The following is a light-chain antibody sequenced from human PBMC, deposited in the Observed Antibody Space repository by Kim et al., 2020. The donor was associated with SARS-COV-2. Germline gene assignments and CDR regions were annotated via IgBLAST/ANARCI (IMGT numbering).Light chain of an antibody. V-gene: IGKV3-20*01. CDR1: QSLTREY. CDR2: GAS. CDR3: HQYGSSPRT. Sequence: EIVLTQSPGTLSLSPGETVTLSCRASQSLTREYVAWYQHRPGQAPRLVMYGASFRATGTPDRFSGSGSGTDFSLTISRMEAEDFGIYYCHQYGSSPRTFGQGTKVDIK. J-gene: IGKJ1*01.